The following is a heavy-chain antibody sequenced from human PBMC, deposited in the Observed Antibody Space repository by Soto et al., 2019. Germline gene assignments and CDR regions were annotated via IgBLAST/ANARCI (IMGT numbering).Heavy chain of an antibody. CDR2: MSHSGGT. Sequence: QVQLQQWGAGLLKPSETLSLTCAVYGGFVSSGTYYWSWIRQPPGKGLEWIREMSHSGGTHFNPSLKSRVTISVDTSRKQFCPKMGSVTATDTALYYCARVERGTATSVVDAFVLWCPGKMVTGSS. V-gene: IGHV4-34*01. D-gene: IGHD1-1*01. CDR1: GGFVSSGTYY. CDR3: ARVERGTATSVVDAFVL. J-gene: IGHJ3*01.